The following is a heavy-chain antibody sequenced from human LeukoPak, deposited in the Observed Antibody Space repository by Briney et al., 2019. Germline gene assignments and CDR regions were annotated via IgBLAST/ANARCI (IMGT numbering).Heavy chain of an antibody. D-gene: IGHD5-12*01. V-gene: IGHV3-30*18. Sequence: GGSLRLSCAASGFTFSSYGIHWVRQTPGKGLEWVAVISYDGSNKYYAVSVKGRFTISRDNAKNTLYLQMYSLRAEDTAVYYCAKDLSVYYDYRGCDPWGQGNLVIVSS. CDR1: GFTFSSYG. CDR3: AKDLSVYYDYRGCDP. CDR2: ISYDGSNK. J-gene: IGHJ5*02.